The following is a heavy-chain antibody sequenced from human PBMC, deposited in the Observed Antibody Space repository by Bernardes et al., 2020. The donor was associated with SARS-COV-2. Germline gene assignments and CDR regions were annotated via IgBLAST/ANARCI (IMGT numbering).Heavy chain of an antibody. D-gene: IGHD3-3*01. CDR2: ITAGGGNT. CDR3: AKGGRVRTIYYYVMDA. J-gene: IGHJ6*02. V-gene: IGHV3-23*01. Sequence: GGSLRLSCTTSGFTFSSYAMMWVRQAPGRGLEWIASITAGGGNTYYADPVRGRFTNSRDGSKHTLFLQMYVLRAEYTALYYLAKGGRVRTIYYYVMDAWGLGTTVTGSS. CDR1: GFTFSSYA.